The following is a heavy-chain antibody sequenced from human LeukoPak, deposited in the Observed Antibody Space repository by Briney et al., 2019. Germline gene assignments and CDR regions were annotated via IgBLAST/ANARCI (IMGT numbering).Heavy chain of an antibody. J-gene: IGHJ4*02. V-gene: IGHV3-11*01. CDR2: ISSSGSTI. CDR3: ARDHTMVRGETFDY. D-gene: IGHD3-10*01. CDR1: GFTFSDYY. Sequence: PGGSLRLSCAASGFTFSDYYMSWIRQAPGKGLEWVSYISSSGSTIYYADSVKGRFTISRDNAKNSLYLQTNSLRAEDTAVYYCARDHTMVRGETFDYWGQGTLVTVSS.